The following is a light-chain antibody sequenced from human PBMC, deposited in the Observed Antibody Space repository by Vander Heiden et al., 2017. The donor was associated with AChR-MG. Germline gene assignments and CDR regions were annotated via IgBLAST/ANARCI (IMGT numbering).Light chain of an antibody. V-gene: IGLV2-11*01. Sequence: QSALTQPRPVSGSPGQSAPIPCTGTSSDVGGYNYVSWYQQHPGKAPKLMSYDVSKRPSGVPDRFSGSKSGNTASLTIAGLQAEDEADYYCCSYAGSYTVVVGGGTKLTVL. J-gene: IGLJ2*01. CDR1: SSDVGGYNY. CDR2: DVS. CDR3: CSYAGSYTVV.